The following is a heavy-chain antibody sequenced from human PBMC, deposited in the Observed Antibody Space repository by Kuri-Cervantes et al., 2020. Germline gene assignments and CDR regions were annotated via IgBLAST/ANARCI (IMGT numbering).Heavy chain of an antibody. J-gene: IGHJ6*03. CDR3: ARHEPGGYQLLLLDYDYYYMDV. Sequence: GESLKISCAASGFTFSSYAMHWVRQAPGKGLEWVAVISYDGSNKYYADSVKGRFTISRDNAKNSLYLQMNSLRAEDTAVYYCARHEPGGYQLLLLDYDYYYMDVWGKGTTVTVSS. CDR2: ISYDGSNK. V-gene: IGHV3-30-3*01. CDR1: GFTFSSYA. D-gene: IGHD2-15*01.